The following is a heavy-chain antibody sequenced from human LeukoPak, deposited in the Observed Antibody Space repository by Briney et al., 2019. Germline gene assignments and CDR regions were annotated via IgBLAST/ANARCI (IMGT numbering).Heavy chain of an antibody. CDR3: VRFALTSSLDH. CDR1: GYSFSSYW. J-gene: IGHJ5*02. Sequence: KDGESLKISCMGSGYSFSSYWIGWVRQVPGKGLEWMGLIYPGYSDAKYSPSFKGQVTLSVDASISTAYLQLTGLRASDTAIYYCVRFALTSSLDHGGQGTLVTVSS. CDR2: IYPGYSDA. D-gene: IGHD6-13*01. V-gene: IGHV5-51*01.